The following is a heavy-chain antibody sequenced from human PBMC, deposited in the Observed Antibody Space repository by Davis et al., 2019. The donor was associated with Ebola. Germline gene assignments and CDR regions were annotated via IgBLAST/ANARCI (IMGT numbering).Heavy chain of an antibody. CDR3: ARDGDRGHPTDGFDI. D-gene: IGHD7-27*01. CDR1: GFTFSDYY. Sequence: GESLKISCAASGFTFSDYYMNWIRQAPGKGLEWVSYISSSGKTIFYADSVKGRFTISRDNAKNSLYLHMNSLRAEDTAVYYCARDGDRGHPTDGFDIWGQGTVVTVSS. J-gene: IGHJ3*02. CDR2: ISSSGKTI. V-gene: IGHV3-11*01.